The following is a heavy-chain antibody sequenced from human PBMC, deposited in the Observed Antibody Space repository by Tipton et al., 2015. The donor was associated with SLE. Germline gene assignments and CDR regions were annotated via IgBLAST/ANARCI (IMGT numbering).Heavy chain of an antibody. Sequence: TLSLTCTVSGGSISGYYWSWIRQPAGKGLEWIGRIYSSGSTIYHPSLKSRLTLSLDTSKNQFSLRVRSVTAADTAVYYCARGGGSYYDYWGQGTLVTVSS. CDR2: IYSSGST. V-gene: IGHV4-4*07. J-gene: IGHJ4*02. CDR3: ARGGGSYYDY. D-gene: IGHD1-26*01. CDR1: GGSISGYY.